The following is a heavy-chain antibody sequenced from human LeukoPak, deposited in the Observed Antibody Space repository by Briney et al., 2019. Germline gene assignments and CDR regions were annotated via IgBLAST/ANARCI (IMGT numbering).Heavy chain of an antibody. CDR2: ISSSNTYI. J-gene: IGHJ4*02. CDR3: ARPDASGLDY. Sequence: GGSLRLSCAASGFTFSTYTMNWVRQAPGKGLEWVSSISSSNTYIYYADSVKGRFTISRENAKNSLYLQMNSLRADDTAVYYCARPDASGLDYWGQGTLVTVSS. CDR1: GFTFSTYT. D-gene: IGHD6-19*01. V-gene: IGHV3-21*01.